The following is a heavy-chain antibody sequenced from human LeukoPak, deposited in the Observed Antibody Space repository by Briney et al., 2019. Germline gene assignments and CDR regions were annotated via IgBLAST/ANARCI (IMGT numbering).Heavy chain of an antibody. CDR3: AKRGKVVAGRNDHRSFDS. Sequence: GGSLRLSCAASGFTFATYPMSWVRQAPGKGLEWVSAISETGEITYYADSVKGHFTISRDNSKNSLYLQMNSLRVEDTAQYYCAKRGKVVAGRNDHRSFDSWGQGTLVTVSS. J-gene: IGHJ4*02. D-gene: IGHD6-19*01. CDR2: ISETGEIT. V-gene: IGHV3-23*01. CDR1: GFTFATYP.